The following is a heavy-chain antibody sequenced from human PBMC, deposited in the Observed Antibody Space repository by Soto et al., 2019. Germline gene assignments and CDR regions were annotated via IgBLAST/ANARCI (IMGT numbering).Heavy chain of an antibody. CDR1: GFSLSNARMG. Sequence: QVTLKESGPVLVKPTETLTLTCTVSGFSLSNARMGVSWIRQPPGKALEWLAHIFSNDEKSYSTSLKSRLTIAKDTSKSQVVLTMTNMDPVDTATYYCARIERYFDWLPTYYYYYMDVWGKGTTVTVSS. D-gene: IGHD3-9*01. J-gene: IGHJ6*03. CDR2: IFSNDEK. CDR3: ARIERYFDWLPTYYYYYMDV. V-gene: IGHV2-26*01.